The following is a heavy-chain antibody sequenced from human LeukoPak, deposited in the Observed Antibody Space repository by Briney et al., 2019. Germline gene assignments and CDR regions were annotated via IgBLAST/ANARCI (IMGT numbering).Heavy chain of an antibody. D-gene: IGHD3-9*01. Sequence: GGSLRLSCAASGFTFSSYAMSWVRQAPGKGLECISGFSGSGGSTYYADSVKGRFTISRDNSKNTLYLQMNSLRAEDTAVYYCAKVPDYYDILTGYDSFDPWGQGTLVTVSS. V-gene: IGHV3-23*01. CDR3: AKVPDYYDILTGYDSFDP. CDR2: FSGSGGST. J-gene: IGHJ5*02. CDR1: GFTFSSYA.